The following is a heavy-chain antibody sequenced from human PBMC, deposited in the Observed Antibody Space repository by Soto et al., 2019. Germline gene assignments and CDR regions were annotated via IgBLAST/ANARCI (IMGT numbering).Heavy chain of an antibody. CDR3: AKSFSSNWYDYFDY. CDR1: GITFIADA. J-gene: IGHJ4*02. CDR2: ISGSGATT. D-gene: IGHD6-13*01. V-gene: IGHV3-23*01. Sequence: GGSLRLSCAASGITFIADAMSWVRQAPGKGLEWVSAISGSGATTYYADSVKGRFTISRDKSKNTLYLQMNSLRAEDTALYYCAKSFSSNWYDYFDYWGQGSLVTVSS.